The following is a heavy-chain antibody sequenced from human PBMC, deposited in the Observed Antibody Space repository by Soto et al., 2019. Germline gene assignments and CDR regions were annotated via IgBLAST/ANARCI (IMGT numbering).Heavy chain of an antibody. J-gene: IGHJ4*02. V-gene: IGHV4-30-4*01. Sequence: TLSLTCTVSGGSISSGDYYWSWIRQPPGKGLEWIGYIYYSGSTYYNPSLKSRVTISVDTSTNQFSLKLSSVTAAGTAVYYCARLVYDSSGYRPGWGQGTLVTVSS. D-gene: IGHD3-22*01. CDR3: ARLVYDSSGYRPG. CDR1: GGSISSGDYY. CDR2: IYYSGST.